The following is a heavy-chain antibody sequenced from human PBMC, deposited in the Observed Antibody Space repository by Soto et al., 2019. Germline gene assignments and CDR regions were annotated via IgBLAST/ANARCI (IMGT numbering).Heavy chain of an antibody. CDR2: IYYSGST. CDR1: GGSISSSSYY. CDR3: ARLSYYYDSSGYLAY. Sequence: PSETLSLTCTVSGGSISSSSYYWGWIRQPPGKGLEWIGSIYYSGSTYYNPSLKSRVTISVDTSKNQFSLKLSSVTAADTAVYYCARLSYYYDSSGYLAYWGQGTLVTVSS. D-gene: IGHD3-22*01. V-gene: IGHV4-39*01. J-gene: IGHJ4*02.